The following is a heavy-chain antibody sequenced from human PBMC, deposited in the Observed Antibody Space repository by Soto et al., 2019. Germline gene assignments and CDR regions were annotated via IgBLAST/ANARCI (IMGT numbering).Heavy chain of an antibody. CDR3: AKGVGPTFHIDY. J-gene: IGHJ4*02. D-gene: IGHD1-26*01. CDR1: GFTFSSYA. Sequence: GGTLGLSCAASGFTFSSYAMSWVRQAPGKGLEWVSAISGSGGSTYYADSVKGRFTISRDNSKNTLYLQMNSLRAEDTAVYYCAKGVGPTFHIDYWGQRTLVTVSS. CDR2: ISGSGGST. V-gene: IGHV3-23*01.